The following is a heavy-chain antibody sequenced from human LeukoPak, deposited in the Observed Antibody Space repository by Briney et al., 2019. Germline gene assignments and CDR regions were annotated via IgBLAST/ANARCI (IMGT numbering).Heavy chain of an antibody. J-gene: IGHJ3*02. CDR2: ISGSGGST. Sequence: GGSLRLSCAASGFTFSSYAMSWVRQAPGKGLEWVSAISGSGGSTYYADSVKGRFTISRDNSKNTLYLQMNSLRAEDTAVYLCARLILWETSNAFDIWGQGTMVTVSS. CDR1: GFTFSSYA. D-gene: IGHD1-26*01. CDR3: ARLILWETSNAFDI. V-gene: IGHV3-23*01.